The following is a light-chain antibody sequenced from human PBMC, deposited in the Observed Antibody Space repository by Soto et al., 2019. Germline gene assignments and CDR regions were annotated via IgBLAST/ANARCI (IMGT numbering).Light chain of an antibody. Sequence: EIVLTQSPATLSLSPGERATLSCRASQSVSSYLAWYQQKPGQAPRLLIYDASNSATGIPARFSGSGSGTDFTLTISSLEPEDFAVYYCQQRSRTFGQGTKEEIK. CDR2: DAS. CDR3: QQRSRT. V-gene: IGKV3-11*01. CDR1: QSVSSY. J-gene: IGKJ1*01.